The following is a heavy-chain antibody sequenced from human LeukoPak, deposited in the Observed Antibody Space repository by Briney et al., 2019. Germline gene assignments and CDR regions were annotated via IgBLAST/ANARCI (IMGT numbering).Heavy chain of an antibody. CDR3: ARELRDFWSGYPLFDY. V-gene: IGHV4-30-4*08. CDR1: GGSISSGDYY. Sequence: SETLSLNCTVSGGSISSGDYYWSWIRQPPGKGLEWIGYIYYSGSTYYNPSLKSRVTISVDTSKNQFTLKLSSVTAADTAVYYCARELRDFWSGYPLFDYWGQGTLVTVSS. CDR2: IYYSGST. J-gene: IGHJ4*02. D-gene: IGHD3-3*01.